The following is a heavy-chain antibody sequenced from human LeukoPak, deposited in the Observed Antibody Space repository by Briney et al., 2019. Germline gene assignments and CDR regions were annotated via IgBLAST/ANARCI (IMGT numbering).Heavy chain of an antibody. D-gene: IGHD5-18*01. CDR1: GVSLSTSGVG. CDR3: THSQVFSYGSFHDAYDI. Sequence: SGPTLVKPTQTLTLTCSLSGVSLSTSGVGVGWIRQPPGKALEWLALIYWDDDSRYSPSLKSRLTIAKDTSKNQVVLTLTNMDSVDTATYYCTHSQVFSYGSFHDAYDIWGLGMLVTVSS. CDR2: IYWDDDS. J-gene: IGHJ3*02. V-gene: IGHV2-5*02.